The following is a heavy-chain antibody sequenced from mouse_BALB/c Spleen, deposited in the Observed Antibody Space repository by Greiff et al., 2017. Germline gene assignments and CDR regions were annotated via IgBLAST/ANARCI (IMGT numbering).Heavy chain of an antibody. V-gene: IGHV5-12-2*01. CDR1: GFTFSSYT. CDR3: ARGGLTYAMDY. D-gene: IGHD2-4*01. Sequence: EVQLVESGGGLVQPGGSLKLSCAASGFTFSSYTMSWVRQTPEKRLEWVAYISNGGGSTYYPDTVKGRFTISRDNAKNTLYLQMSSLKSEDTAMYYCARGGLTYAMDYWGQGTSVTVSS. CDR2: ISNGGGST. J-gene: IGHJ4*01.